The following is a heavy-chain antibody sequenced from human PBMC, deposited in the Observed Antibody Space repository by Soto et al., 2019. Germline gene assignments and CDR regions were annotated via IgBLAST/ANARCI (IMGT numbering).Heavy chain of an antibody. CDR2: ISPSSTYI. CDR1: GLNFEKCS. CDR3: ATDTGDIEVVPATT. J-gene: IGHJ4*02. Sequence: GGSLRLSCAASGLNFEKCSMNWVRQPPGKGPEWLASISPSSTYIRYADSVKGRFTISRDNARNSLSLQMMNLRADDTAIYYCATDTGDIEVVPATTWGQGTLVTVSS. D-gene: IGHD2-15*01. V-gene: IGHV3-21*04.